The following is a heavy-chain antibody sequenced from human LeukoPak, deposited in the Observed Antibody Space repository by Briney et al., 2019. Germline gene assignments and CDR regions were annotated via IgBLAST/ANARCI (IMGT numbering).Heavy chain of an antibody. CDR2: IYYSGST. V-gene: IGHV4-59*01. Sequence: SETLSLTCTVSGGSISSYYWSWIRQPPGKGLEWIGYIYYSGSTNYNPSLKSRVTISVDTSKNQFSLKLSSVTAADTAVYYCACGVGATAGVPDYWGQGTLVTVSS. CDR3: ACGVGATAGVPDY. D-gene: IGHD1-26*01. CDR1: GGSISSYY. J-gene: IGHJ4*02.